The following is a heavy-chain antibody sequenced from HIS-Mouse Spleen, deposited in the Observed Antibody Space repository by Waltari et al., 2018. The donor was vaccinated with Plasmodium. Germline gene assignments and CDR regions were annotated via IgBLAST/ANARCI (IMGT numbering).Heavy chain of an antibody. J-gene: IGHJ3*02. V-gene: IGHV1-18*01. CDR2: ISPYNGNT. CDR3: ARGSAGDAFDI. CDR1: GYTFPHYG. D-gene: IGHD6-19*01. Sequence: QVQLVQSGAEVNKHGASVKVSCKASGYTFPHYGISWVRQAPGQGLEWMGWISPYNGNTHFAQKLQGRVTMTTDTSTSTAYMELRSLRSDDTAVYYCARGSAGDAFDIWGQGTMVTVSS.